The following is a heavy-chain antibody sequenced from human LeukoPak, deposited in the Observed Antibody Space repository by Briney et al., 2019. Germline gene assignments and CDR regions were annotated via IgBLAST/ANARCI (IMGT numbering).Heavy chain of an antibody. CDR2: ISSSGSTI. CDR3: ARMKVAAAGYFDY. D-gene: IGHD6-13*01. V-gene: IGHV3-11*01. J-gene: IGHJ4*02. CDR1: GFTFSDYY. Sequence: GGSLRLSCAASGFTFSDYYMSRIRQAPGKGLEWVSYISSSGSTIYYADSVKGRFTISRDNAKNSLYLQMNSLRAEDTAVYYCARMKVAAAGYFDYWGQGTLVTVSS.